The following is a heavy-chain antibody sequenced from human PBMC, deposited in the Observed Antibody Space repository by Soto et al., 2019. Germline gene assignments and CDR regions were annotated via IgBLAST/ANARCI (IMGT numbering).Heavy chain of an antibody. CDR2: IYYNGTT. J-gene: IGHJ4*02. CDR1: GGSISCYY. D-gene: IGHD3-22*01. Sequence: SETLSLACTVFGGSISCYYWTWIRQSPGGGLEWIGYIYYNGTTNYNPSLKSRVTISIDTSKNQFSLKLSSVTAADTAVYYCARHGMDYYDSSGYYYSPYYFDYWGQGTLVTVSS. CDR3: ARHGMDYYDSSGYYYSPYYFDY. V-gene: IGHV4-59*08.